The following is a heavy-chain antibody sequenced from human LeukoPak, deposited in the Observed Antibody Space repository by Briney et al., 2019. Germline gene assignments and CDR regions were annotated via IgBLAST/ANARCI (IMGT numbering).Heavy chain of an antibody. V-gene: IGHV1-69*06. CDR2: IIPIFGTA. Sequence: SVKVSCKASGGTFSSYAISWVRQAPGQGLEWMGGIIPIFGTANYAQKFQGRVTITADKSTSTAYMELSSLRSEDTAVYYCARDHRDVLLWFGESWLDPWGQGTLVTVSS. D-gene: IGHD3-10*01. CDR1: GGTFSSYA. CDR3: ARDHRDVLLWFGESWLDP. J-gene: IGHJ5*02.